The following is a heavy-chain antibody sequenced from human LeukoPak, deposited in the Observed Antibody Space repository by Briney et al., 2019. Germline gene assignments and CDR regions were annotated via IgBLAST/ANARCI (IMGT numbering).Heavy chain of an antibody. J-gene: IGHJ4*02. D-gene: IGHD4-17*01. CDR1: GYTFTGYY. CDR2: INPNSGGT. Sequence: GASVKVSFKASGYTFTGYYIHWVRQAPGQGLEWMGWINPNSGGTNYAQKYQGRVTMTRDMSISTAYMELSRLRSVDTAVYYCARDDYGDCYTYWGQGALVTVSS. V-gene: IGHV1-2*02. CDR3: ARDDYGDCYTY.